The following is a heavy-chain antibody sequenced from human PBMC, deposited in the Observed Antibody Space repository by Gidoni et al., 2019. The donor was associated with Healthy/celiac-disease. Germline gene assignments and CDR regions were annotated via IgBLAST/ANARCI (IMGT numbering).Heavy chain of an antibody. CDR1: GFTFSSYA. J-gene: IGHJ4*02. CDR3: AKSRSGWGFY. CDR2: ISGSGGST. V-gene: IGHV3-23*01. D-gene: IGHD6-19*01. Sequence: EVPLLEAGGGLVQPGGSLRLPCAASGFTFSSYAMSWVRQAPGKGLEWVSAISGSGGSTYYADSVKGRFTISRDNSKNTLYLQMNSLRAEDTAVYYCAKSRSGWGFYWGQGTLVTVSS.